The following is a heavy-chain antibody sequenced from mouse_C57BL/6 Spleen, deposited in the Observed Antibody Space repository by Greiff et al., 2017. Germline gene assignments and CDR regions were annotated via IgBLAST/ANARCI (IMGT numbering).Heavy chain of an antibody. CDR2: IDPSDSET. J-gene: IGHJ4*01. CDR3: ARGITTVVAYYAMDY. CDR1: GYTFTSYW. Sequence: QVQLQQPGAELVRPGSSVKLSCKASGYTFTSYWMDWVKQRPGQGLEWIGNIDPSDSETHYNQKFKDKATLTVDKSSSTAYMQLSSLTSEDSAVYYCARGITTVVAYYAMDYWGQGTSVTVSS. V-gene: IGHV1-61*01. D-gene: IGHD1-1*01.